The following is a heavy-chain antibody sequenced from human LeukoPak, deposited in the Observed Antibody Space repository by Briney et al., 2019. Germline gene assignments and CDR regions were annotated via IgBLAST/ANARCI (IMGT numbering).Heavy chain of an antibody. D-gene: IGHD3-10*01. Sequence: SETLSLTCAVYGGSFSGYYWSWIRQPPGKGLEWIGEINHSGSTNYNPSLKSRVTISVDTSKNQFSLKLSSVTAADTAVYYCARGRNPYYYGSGSYRPFDPWGQGTLVTVSS. CDR3: ARGRNPYYYGSGSYRPFDP. J-gene: IGHJ5*02. V-gene: IGHV4-34*01. CDR2: INHSGST. CDR1: GGSFSGYY.